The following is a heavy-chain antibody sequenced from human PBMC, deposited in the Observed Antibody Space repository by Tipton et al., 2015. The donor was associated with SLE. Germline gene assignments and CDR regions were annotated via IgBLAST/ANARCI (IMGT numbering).Heavy chain of an antibody. Sequence: VQLVQSGAEVKKPGESLKISCKGSGYSFTSYWIGWVRQMPGKGLEWMGIIYPGDSDTRYSPSFQGQVTISADKSISTAYLQWSSLKASDTAMYYCAGLSAGYSSGFDAFDIWGQGTMVTVSS. CDR3: AGLSAGYSSGFDAFDI. CDR2: IYPGDSDT. CDR1: GYSFTSYW. D-gene: IGHD6-19*01. J-gene: IGHJ3*02. V-gene: IGHV5-51*01.